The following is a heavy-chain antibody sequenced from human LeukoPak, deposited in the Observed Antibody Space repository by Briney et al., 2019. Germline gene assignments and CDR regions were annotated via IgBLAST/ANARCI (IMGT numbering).Heavy chain of an antibody. Sequence: MTSETLSLTCAVYGGSFSGYYWSWIRQPPGKGLECIGEINHSGSTNYNPSLKSRVTISVGTSKNQFSLKLSSVTAADTAVYYCARGSLGGSYQYYFDYWGQGTLVTVSS. CDR2: INHSGST. V-gene: IGHV4-34*01. D-gene: IGHD1-26*01. J-gene: IGHJ4*02. CDR1: GGSFSGYY. CDR3: ARGSLGGSYQYYFDY.